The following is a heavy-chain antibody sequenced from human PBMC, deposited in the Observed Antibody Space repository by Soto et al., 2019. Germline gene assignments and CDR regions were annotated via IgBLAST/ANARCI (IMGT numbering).Heavy chain of an antibody. V-gene: IGHV4-30-2*01. CDR2: INHLETT. CDR1: GASITFGGYS. CDR3: ARGGGSDSFDY. Sequence: SETLSLTCTVSGASITFGGYSWSWIRQTPGKGLEWVGYINHLETTFYNPSFESRLTLSIDRAKNQFSLKLHSMSAADRAVYFCARGGGSDSFDYWGQGILVTVSS. D-gene: IGHD1-26*01. J-gene: IGHJ4*01.